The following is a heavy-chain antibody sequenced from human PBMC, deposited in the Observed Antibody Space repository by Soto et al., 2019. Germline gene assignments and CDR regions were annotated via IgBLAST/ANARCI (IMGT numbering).Heavy chain of an antibody. CDR1: GGTFSSYT. V-gene: IGHV1-69*02. Sequence: ASVKVSCKASGGTFSSYTISWVRQAPGHGLELMGRIIPILDIANYAQKFQGRVTITADKSTSTAYMELNSLRSDDTAMYYCARVDSTSWLNYFDYWGQGTLVTVSS. CDR2: IIPILDIA. J-gene: IGHJ4*02. D-gene: IGHD2-2*01. CDR3: ARVDSTSWLNYFDY.